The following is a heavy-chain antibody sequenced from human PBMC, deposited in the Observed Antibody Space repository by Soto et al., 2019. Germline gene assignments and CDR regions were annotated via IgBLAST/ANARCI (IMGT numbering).Heavy chain of an antibody. Sequence: GESLKISCKGSGYSFTSYWIAWVRQMPGKGLEWMGIIYPGDSDTRYSPSFQGQVTISADKSISTAYLQWSSLKASDTAMYYCARPQSENYYYFDYWGQGTLVTVSS. V-gene: IGHV5-51*01. D-gene: IGHD1-26*01. J-gene: IGHJ4*02. CDR2: IYPGDSDT. CDR1: GYSFTSYW. CDR3: ARPQSENYYYFDY.